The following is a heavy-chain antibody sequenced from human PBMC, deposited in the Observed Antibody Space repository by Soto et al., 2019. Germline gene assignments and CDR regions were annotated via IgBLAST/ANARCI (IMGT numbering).Heavy chain of an antibody. Sequence: QVQLVESGGGVVQPGRSLRLSCATSGFTFSTFSMHWVRQAPGKGLEWVAHISYDGSEKDYADSVKGRFTISRDNSDNTLFLQINSLTSEDTGVYYCARGPESGDFWGQGTLVTGPS. CDR2: ISYDGSEK. J-gene: IGHJ4*02. V-gene: IGHV3-30*04. CDR3: ARGPESGDF. D-gene: IGHD1-26*01. CDR1: GFTFSTFS.